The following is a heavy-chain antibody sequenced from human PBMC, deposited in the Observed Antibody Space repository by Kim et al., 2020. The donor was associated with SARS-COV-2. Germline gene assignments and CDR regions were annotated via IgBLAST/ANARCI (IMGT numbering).Heavy chain of an antibody. D-gene: IGHD6-6*01. V-gene: IGHV3-23*01. J-gene: IGHJ2*01. CDR3: ARQLDITAVMCYWYFDP. Sequence: GGSLRLSCAASGFTFRNSAMSWVRQAPGKGLEWVSGIFGSGCGTYYADSVKGRFTISRDNSKSTLYLQMNNLRAEDTAVYYCARQLDITAVMCYWYFDPWGRGTLVTVSS. CDR1: GFTFRNSA. CDR2: IFGSGCGT.